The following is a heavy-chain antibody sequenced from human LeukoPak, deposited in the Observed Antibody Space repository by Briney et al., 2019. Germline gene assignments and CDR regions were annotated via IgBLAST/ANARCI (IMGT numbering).Heavy chain of an antibody. Sequence: GGSLRLSCAASGFTFSSYWMSWVRQAPGKGLEWVANIKQDGSEKYYVDSVKGRFTIPRDNAKNSLYLQMNSLRAEDTAVYYCARGYSSGWYYFDYWGQGTLVTVSS. J-gene: IGHJ4*02. CDR1: GFTFSSYW. CDR3: ARGYSSGWYYFDY. D-gene: IGHD6-19*01. CDR2: IKQDGSEK. V-gene: IGHV3-7*01.